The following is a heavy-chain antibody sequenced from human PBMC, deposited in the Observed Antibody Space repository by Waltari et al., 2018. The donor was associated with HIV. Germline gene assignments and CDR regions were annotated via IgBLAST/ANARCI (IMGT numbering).Heavy chain of an antibody. CDR2: IYSSGTTY. CDR3: ASCSDYMGCKY. Sequence: QLQLQESGPGLVKPSETLSLTCHVSGGSMRSTSNYWAWIRQPPGKGLEWVGTIYSSGTTYYYNPSLKSRLTMSVDTSKNQFSLKLSSVGAADTAVFYCASCSDYMGCKYWGQGTLVTVSP. CDR1: GGSMRSTSNY. J-gene: IGHJ4*02. V-gene: IGHV4-39*01. D-gene: IGHD6-25*01.